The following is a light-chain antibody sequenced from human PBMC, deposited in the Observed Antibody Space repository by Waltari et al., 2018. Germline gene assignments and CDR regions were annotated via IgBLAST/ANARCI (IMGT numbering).Light chain of an antibody. J-gene: IGKJ3*01. V-gene: IGKV1-12*02. CDR2: AAS. CDR1: QGIGSW. CDR3: QQANTFPFT. Sequence: DIQMTQSPSSVSASVGDRVTITCRASQGIGSWLAWYQQKPGKVPKLLIYAASSLQSGVPSRFGGSGSGTDFTLTISSLQPEDFATYYCQQANTFPFTFDPGTKVDIK.